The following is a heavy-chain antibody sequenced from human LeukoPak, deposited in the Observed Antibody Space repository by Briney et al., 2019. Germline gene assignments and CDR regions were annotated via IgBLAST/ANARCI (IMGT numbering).Heavy chain of an antibody. Sequence: GGSLRLSCAASGFTFSSYWMSWVRQAPGKGLEWVANIKQDGSEKYYVDSVKGRFTISRDNAKNSLYLQMNSLRAEDTAVYYCAKGRPHYYDSSGYYYFDYWGQGTLVTVSS. CDR3: AKGRPHYYDSSGYYYFDY. D-gene: IGHD3-22*01. J-gene: IGHJ4*02. CDR1: GFTFSSYW. CDR2: IKQDGSEK. V-gene: IGHV3-7*03.